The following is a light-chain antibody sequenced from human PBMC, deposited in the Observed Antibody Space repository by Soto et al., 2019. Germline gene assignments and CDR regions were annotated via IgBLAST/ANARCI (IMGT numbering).Light chain of an antibody. Sequence: DIQMTQSPSTLSAFVGDRVTITCRASQSINSWLAWYQQKPGKAPNLLIYKASNLESGAPSRFSGSGSGTEFTLTISSLQPDDFAIYYCQQYHRSPATFGGGTKVEIK. CDR2: KAS. CDR1: QSINSW. CDR3: QQYHRSPAT. V-gene: IGKV1-5*03. J-gene: IGKJ4*01.